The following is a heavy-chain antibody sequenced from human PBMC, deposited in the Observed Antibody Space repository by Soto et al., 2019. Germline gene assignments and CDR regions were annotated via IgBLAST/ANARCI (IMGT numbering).Heavy chain of an antibody. Sequence: SVKVSCKASGGTFSSYAISWVRQAPGQGLEWMGGIIPIFGTANYAQKFQGRVTITADESTSTAYMELSSLRSEDTAVYYCARGGAQGCLQMHGGYYYGMDVWGQGTTVTVSS. CDR1: GGTFSSYA. CDR3: ARGGAQGCLQMHGGYYYGMDV. V-gene: IGHV1-69*13. J-gene: IGHJ6*02. CDR2: IIPIFGTA. D-gene: IGHD2-8*01.